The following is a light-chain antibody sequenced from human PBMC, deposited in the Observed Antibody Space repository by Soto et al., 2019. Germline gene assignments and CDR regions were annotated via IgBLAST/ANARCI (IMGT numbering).Light chain of an antibody. Sequence: DIPMTQSPSTLSASVGDRVTITCRASQSISSWLAWYQQKPGKAPKLLIYKASSLESGVPSRFSGSGSGTEFPLNIGSLQPDDFATYYCQQYNSVPRTFGQGTKLEIK. CDR3: QQYNSVPRT. CDR2: KAS. J-gene: IGKJ2*02. CDR1: QSISSW. V-gene: IGKV1-5*03.